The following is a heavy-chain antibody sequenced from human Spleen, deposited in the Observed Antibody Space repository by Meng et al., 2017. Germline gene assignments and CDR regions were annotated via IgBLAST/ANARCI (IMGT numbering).Heavy chain of an antibody. V-gene: IGHV3-30*04. D-gene: IGHD4-23*01. Sequence: GGSLRLSCAASEFTFSSYPMHWVRQAPGKGLEWVAIISYDGSDKFYADSVKGRFTISRDNSKNTLYLQMSSLRAEDTAVYYCARDHGGTHAFEIWGQGKKVP. CDR3: ARDHGGTHAFEI. CDR2: ISYDGSDK. CDR1: EFTFSSYP. J-gene: IGHJ3*02.